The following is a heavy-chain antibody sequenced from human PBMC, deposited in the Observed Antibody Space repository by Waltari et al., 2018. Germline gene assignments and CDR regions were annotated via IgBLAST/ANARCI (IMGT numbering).Heavy chain of an antibody. Sequence: EVQLVESGGGLIQPGGSLRLSCAASGFTVSSNYMSWVRQAPGKGLEWVSVIYSGGSTYYADSVKGRFTISRDNSKNTLYRQMNSLRAEDTAVYDCARDQDYDSSGSLGGFDYWGQGTLVTVSS. CDR3: ARDQDYDSSGSLGGFDY. CDR2: IYSGGST. V-gene: IGHV3-53*01. D-gene: IGHD3-22*01. CDR1: GFTVSSNY. J-gene: IGHJ4*02.